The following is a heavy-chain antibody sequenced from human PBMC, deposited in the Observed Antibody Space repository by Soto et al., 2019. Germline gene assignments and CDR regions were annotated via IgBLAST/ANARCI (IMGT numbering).Heavy chain of an antibody. CDR2: ISSNGGST. CDR3: LKDQVISISAASFLPFDY. CDR1: GFTFSSYA. J-gene: IGHJ4*02. D-gene: IGHD6-13*01. V-gene: IGHV3-64D*08. Sequence: GGSLRLSCSASGFTFSSYAMHWVRQAPGKGLEYVSAISSNGGSTYYADSVKGRFTISRDNSKNTLYLQMSSLRAEDTAVYYCLKDQVISISAASFLPFDYWGQGTLVTVSS.